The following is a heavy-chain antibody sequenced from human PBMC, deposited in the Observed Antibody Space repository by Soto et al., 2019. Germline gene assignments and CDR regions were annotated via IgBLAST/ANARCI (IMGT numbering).Heavy chain of an antibody. V-gene: IGHV3-48*01. CDR3: ARVWEDCGGGSSSLDLDF. Sequence: GGSLRLSCAASGFTFSSYSMNWVRQAPGKGLEWVSYISSSSSTIYYADSVKGRFTISRDNAKNSLYLQMISLRAGDTAGYYWARVWEDCGGGSSSLDLDFWVQGTLVTASS. D-gene: IGHD2-15*01. CDR2: ISSSSSTI. J-gene: IGHJ4*02. CDR1: GFTFSSYS.